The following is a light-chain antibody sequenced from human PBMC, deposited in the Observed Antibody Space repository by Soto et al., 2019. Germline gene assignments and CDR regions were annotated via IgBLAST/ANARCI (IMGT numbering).Light chain of an antibody. CDR3: QQRSNWRCT. CDR1: QSVSKY. Sequence: EIVLTQSPVTLSLSPGERATLSCRASQSVSKYLAWYQQKPGQAPRLLIYDASNRAAGIPARFSGSRSGTDFTLTISSLEPEDFAVYYCQQRSNWRCTFGGGTKVEIK. V-gene: IGKV3-11*01. J-gene: IGKJ4*01. CDR2: DAS.